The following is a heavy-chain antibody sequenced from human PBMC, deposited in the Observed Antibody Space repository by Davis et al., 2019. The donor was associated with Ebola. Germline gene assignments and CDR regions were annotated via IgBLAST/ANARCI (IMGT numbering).Heavy chain of an antibody. CDR2: ISNDGRT. J-gene: IGHJ4*02. CDR3: ARELSFGDYVLGY. V-gene: IGHV3-53*01. Sequence: PGGSLRLSCVASDYSVGTNFLSWVRQAPGKGLEWVSVISNDGRTSYLESVKGRLTISRDNSKNTFYLQMDSLRAEDTAVYYCARELSFGDYVLGYWGQGALVTVSS. CDR1: DYSVGTNF. D-gene: IGHD4-17*01.